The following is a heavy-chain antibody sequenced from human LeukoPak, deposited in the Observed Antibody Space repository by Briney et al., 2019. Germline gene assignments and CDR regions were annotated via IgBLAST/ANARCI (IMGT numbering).Heavy chain of an antibody. D-gene: IGHD3-10*01. Sequence: QPGGSLRLSCAASGFTFSSYAMSWVRQAPGKGLEWVSAISGSTGSTYYADSVKGGFTVSRDNSKNTLYLPMNSLRAEDTAVYYCSVRGVVEDTWFDRWGQGTLVTVSS. V-gene: IGHV3-23*01. CDR1: GFTFSSYA. J-gene: IGHJ5*02. CDR3: SVRGVVEDTWFDR. CDR2: ISGSTGST.